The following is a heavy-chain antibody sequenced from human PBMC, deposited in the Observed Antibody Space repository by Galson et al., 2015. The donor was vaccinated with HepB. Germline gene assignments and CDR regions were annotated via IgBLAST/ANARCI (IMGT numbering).Heavy chain of an antibody. CDR1: GYSFSTYW. CDR3: AGQYRTTWATFYNYYYYMDV. Sequence: QSGAEVKKPGESLKISCKSSGYSFSTYWLAWVRQMPGKGLEWMGTIYPGDSDARYSPSFQGQVTISADKSISTAYLQWNSLKASDTAMYYCAGQYRTTWATFYNYYYYMDVWGNGTTVTVSS. J-gene: IGHJ6*03. D-gene: IGHD1-1*01. V-gene: IGHV5-51*01. CDR2: IYPGDSDA.